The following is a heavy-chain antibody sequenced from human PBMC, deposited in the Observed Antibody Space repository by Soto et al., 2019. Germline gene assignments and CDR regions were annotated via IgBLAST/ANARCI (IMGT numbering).Heavy chain of an antibody. CDR3: ARDSSRGYSGFDYFFR. CDR1: GFTFSSYS. D-gene: IGHD5-12*01. V-gene: IGHV3-21*01. CDR2: ISSSSSYI. J-gene: IGHJ4*02. Sequence: GGSLRLSCAASGFTFSSYSMNWVRQAPGKGLEWVSSISSSSSYIYYADSVKGRFTISRDNAKNSLYLQMNSLRAEDTAVYYCARDSSRGYSGFDYFFRRGQGTLVTVSS.